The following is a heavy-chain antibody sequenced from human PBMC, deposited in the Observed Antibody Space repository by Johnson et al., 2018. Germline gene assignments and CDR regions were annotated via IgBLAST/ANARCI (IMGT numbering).Heavy chain of an antibody. V-gene: IGHV3-11*01. CDR2: ISSRSTTK. Sequence: QVQLVQSGGGLVKPGGSLRLSCAASGFTFSYDYMSWIRQAPGKGLEWVSYISSRSTTKNYAASVNGRFTISLDNTKNSLFLQMNSLRVEDTAVYYCAGGLRGNGWFIDYFHHWGQGTLVTVSS. J-gene: IGHJ1*01. D-gene: IGHD6-19*01. CDR1: GFTFSYDY. CDR3: AGGLRGNGWFIDYFHH.